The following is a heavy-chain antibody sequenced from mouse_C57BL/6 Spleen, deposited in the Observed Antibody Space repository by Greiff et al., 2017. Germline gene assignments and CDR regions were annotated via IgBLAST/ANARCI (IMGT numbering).Heavy chain of an antibody. J-gene: IGHJ4*01. V-gene: IGHV5-4*01. CDR2: ISDGGSYT. Sequence: EVMLVESGGGLVKPGGSLKLSCAASGFTFSSYAMSWVRQTPEKRLEWVATISDGGSYTYYPDNVKGRFTISRDNAKNNLYLQMSHLKSEDTAMYYCARDRDDYYDYPYYAMDYWGQGTSVTVSS. D-gene: IGHD2-4*01. CDR3: ARDRDDYYDYPYYAMDY. CDR1: GFTFSSYA.